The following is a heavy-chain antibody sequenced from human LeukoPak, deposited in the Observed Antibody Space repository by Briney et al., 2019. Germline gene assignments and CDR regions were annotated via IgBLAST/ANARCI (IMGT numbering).Heavy chain of an antibody. Sequence: GASVKVSCKVSGYTLTELSMHWVRQAPGKGLEWMGGFGPEDGETIYAQKFQGRVTMTEDTSTDTAYMELSSLRSEDTAVYYCATRGVVTRGSYYYYGMDVWGQGTTVTVSS. CDR2: FGPEDGET. V-gene: IGHV1-24*01. J-gene: IGHJ6*02. D-gene: IGHD4-23*01. CDR3: ATRGVVTRGSYYYYGMDV. CDR1: GYTLTELS.